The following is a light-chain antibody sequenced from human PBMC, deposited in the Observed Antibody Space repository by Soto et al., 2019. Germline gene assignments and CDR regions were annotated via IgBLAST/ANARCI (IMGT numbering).Light chain of an antibody. CDR3: QQSYSTLLR. V-gene: IGKV1-39*01. CDR2: GAS. J-gene: IGKJ4*01. CDR1: QSISTF. Sequence: DIELTQSPSSLSASVGDRVTITCRASQSISTFLNWYQHKRGKAPKLLIHGASSLQSGLPFRFTGSGSGTDFSLTISGLQPEDSATYDCQQSYSTLLRFGGGTKVEI.